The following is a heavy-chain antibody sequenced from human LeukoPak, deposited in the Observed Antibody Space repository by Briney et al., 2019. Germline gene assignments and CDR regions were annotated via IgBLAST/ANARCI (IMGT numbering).Heavy chain of an antibody. CDR1: GFTFSNAW. V-gene: IGHV3-15*01. D-gene: IGHD4-17*01. CDR3: TTYGDYDATFDY. Sequence: PGGSLRLSCAASGFTFSNAWMSWVRQAPGKGLEWVGRIKSKTDGGTTDYAAPVKGRFTISRDDPKNTLYLQMNSLKTEDTAVYYCTTYGDYDATFDYWGQGTLVTVSS. CDR2: IKSKTDGGTT. J-gene: IGHJ4*02.